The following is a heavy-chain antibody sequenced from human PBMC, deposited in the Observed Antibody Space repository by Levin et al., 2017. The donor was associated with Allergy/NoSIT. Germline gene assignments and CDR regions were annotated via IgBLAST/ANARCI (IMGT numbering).Heavy chain of an antibody. CDR3: ARDLEYSSSSEKDY. CDR1: GFTFSSYA. Sequence: GESLKISCAASGFTFSSYAMHWVRQAPGKGLEWVAVISYDGSNKYYADSVKGRFTISRDNSKNTLYLQMNSLRAEDTAVYYCARDLEYSSSSEKDYWGQGTLVTVSS. V-gene: IGHV3-30-3*01. CDR2: ISYDGSNK. J-gene: IGHJ4*02. D-gene: IGHD6-6*01.